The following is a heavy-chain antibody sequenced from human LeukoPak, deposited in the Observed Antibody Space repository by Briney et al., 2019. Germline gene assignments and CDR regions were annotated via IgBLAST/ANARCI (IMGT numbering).Heavy chain of an antibody. Sequence: SETLSLTCTVSGGSISSSSYYWACIRQPPGKGLEWIGSIYYSGSTYYNQSLKSRVTLFVDTSNNQFSLKLNSVTAADTAVYYCASQPIAGTFDYWGQGTLVTVSS. V-gene: IGHV4-39*01. CDR1: GGSISSSSYY. J-gene: IGHJ4*02. D-gene: IGHD6-13*01. CDR2: IYYSGST. CDR3: ASQPIAGTFDY.